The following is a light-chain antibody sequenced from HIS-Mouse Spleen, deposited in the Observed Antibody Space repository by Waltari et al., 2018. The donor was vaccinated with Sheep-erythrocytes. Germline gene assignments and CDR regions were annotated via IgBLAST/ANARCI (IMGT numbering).Light chain of an antibody. J-gene: IGLJ3*02. V-gene: IGLV3-10*01. CDR3: YSTDSSGNHWV. Sequence: SYELTQPPSVSVSPGQTARITCSGDALPKKYAYWYPQKSGQAPVLVIYEDSKRPSGIPEGVSGSSSGTMATLTISGAQVEDDADYYCYSTDSSGNHWVFGGGTKLTVL. CDR2: EDS. CDR1: ALPKKY.